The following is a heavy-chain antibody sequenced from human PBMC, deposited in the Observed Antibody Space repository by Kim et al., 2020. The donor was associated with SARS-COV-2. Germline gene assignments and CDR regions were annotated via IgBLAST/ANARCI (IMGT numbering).Heavy chain of an antibody. CDR1: GGSFSGYY. Sequence: SETLSLTCAVYGGSFSGYYWSWIRQPPGKGLEWIGEINHSGSTNYNPSLKSRVTISVDTSKNQFSLKLSSVTAADTAVYYCARSHWVGATLDYWGQGTL. CDR2: INHSGST. D-gene: IGHD1-26*01. J-gene: IGHJ4*02. CDR3: ARSHWVGATLDY. V-gene: IGHV4-34*01.